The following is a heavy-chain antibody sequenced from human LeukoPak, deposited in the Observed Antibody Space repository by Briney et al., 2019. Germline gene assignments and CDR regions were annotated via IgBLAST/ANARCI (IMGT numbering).Heavy chain of an antibody. V-gene: IGHV4-39*02. Sequence: PSDTLSLTCTVSGGSISSSSYYWGWIRQPPGKGLEWIGSIYYSGSTYYNPSLKSRVTISVDTSKNQFSLKLSSVTAADTAVYYCARDSASGSFWDYWGQGTLVTVSS. J-gene: IGHJ4*02. CDR1: GGSISSSSYY. CDR3: ARDSASGSFWDY. CDR2: IYYSGST. D-gene: IGHD3-3*01.